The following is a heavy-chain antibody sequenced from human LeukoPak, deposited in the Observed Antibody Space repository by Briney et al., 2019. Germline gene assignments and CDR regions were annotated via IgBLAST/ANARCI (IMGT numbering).Heavy chain of an antibody. CDR3: AREVELTSYYFDY. D-gene: IGHD3-10*01. CDR1: GFAFSSYW. Sequence: GGSLRLSCAASGFAFSSYWMSWVRQAPGKGLEWVANIKQDGSEKYYVDSVKGRFTISRDNAKNSLYLQMNSLRAEDTAVYYCAREVELTSYYFDYWGQGTLVTVSS. CDR2: IKQDGSEK. V-gene: IGHV3-7*01. J-gene: IGHJ4*02.